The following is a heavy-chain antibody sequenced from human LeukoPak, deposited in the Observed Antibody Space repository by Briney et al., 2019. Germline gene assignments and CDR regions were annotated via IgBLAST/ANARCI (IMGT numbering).Heavy chain of an antibody. CDR3: AELGITMIGGV. Sequence: GGSLRLSCAASGFTFSDYWMSWVRQAPGKGLEWVANIKGDGSGKYYVDSVKGRFTISRGNAKNSLYLQMNSLRAEDTAVYYCAELGITMIGGVWGKGTTVTISS. CDR1: GFTFSDYW. J-gene: IGHJ6*04. CDR2: IKGDGSGK. V-gene: IGHV3-7*01. D-gene: IGHD3-10*02.